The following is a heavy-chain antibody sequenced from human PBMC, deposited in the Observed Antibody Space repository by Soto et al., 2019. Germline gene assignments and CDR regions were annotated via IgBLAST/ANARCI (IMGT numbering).Heavy chain of an antibody. D-gene: IGHD6-19*01. CDR3: ARGFAVARGYFDP. CDR2: IWYDGSTK. V-gene: IGHV3-33*01. Sequence: QVQLLESGGGVVQPGRSLRLSCAASGFTFTSYGMHWVRQALGKGLEWVAFIWYDGSTKFYSDSVKGRFIISRDNSKNTLYLQMDSLRADDTAVYYCARGFAVARGYFDPWGQGTLVTVSS. CDR1: GFTFTSYG. J-gene: IGHJ5*02.